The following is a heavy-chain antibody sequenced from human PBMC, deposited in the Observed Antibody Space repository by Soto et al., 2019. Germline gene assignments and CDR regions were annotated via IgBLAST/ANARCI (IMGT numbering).Heavy chain of an antibody. J-gene: IGHJ6*02. V-gene: IGHV1-58*01. Sequence: SVKVSCKASGFTFTSSAVQWVRQARGQRLEWIGWIVVGSGNTNYAQKFQERVTITRDMSTSTAYMELSSLRSEDTAVYYCAAARVDDFWSGPTGFYGMDVWGQGTTVTVSS. D-gene: IGHD3-3*01. CDR3: AAARVDDFWSGPTGFYGMDV. CDR2: IVVGSGNT. CDR1: GFTFTSSA.